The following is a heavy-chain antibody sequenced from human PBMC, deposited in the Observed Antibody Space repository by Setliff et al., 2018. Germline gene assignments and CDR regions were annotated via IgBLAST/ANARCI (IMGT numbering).Heavy chain of an antibody. V-gene: IGHV4-4*09. CDR2: IFTSGST. J-gene: IGHJ4*02. Sequence: SETLSLTCRVSGGSVSTFYWTWIRQPPGKGLEWIGYIFTSGSTQYNPSLKSRATISRDTSSNQFSLKLFSVTAADTAVYFCARYDFWTGYYSGEGGNFDSWGQGTLVTVSS. CDR3: ARYDFWTGYYSGEGGNFDS. D-gene: IGHD3-3*01. CDR1: GGSVSTFY.